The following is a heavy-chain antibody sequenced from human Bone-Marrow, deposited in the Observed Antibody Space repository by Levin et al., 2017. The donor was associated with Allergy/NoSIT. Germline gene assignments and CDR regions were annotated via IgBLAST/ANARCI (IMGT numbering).Heavy chain of an antibody. CDR2: ISWDASTT. V-gene: IGHV3-43*01. D-gene: IGHD6-19*01. CDR1: GFTFNDYP. Sequence: SCAASGFTFNDYPMHWVRQAPQRGLEWVSLISWDASTTYYADSVRGRFTISRDNSQNALYLEMNSLTTEENALDYCEKDLSPRIAVTGNIEYWGQGTLVTVSS. CDR3: EKDLSPRIAVTGNIEY. J-gene: IGHJ4*02.